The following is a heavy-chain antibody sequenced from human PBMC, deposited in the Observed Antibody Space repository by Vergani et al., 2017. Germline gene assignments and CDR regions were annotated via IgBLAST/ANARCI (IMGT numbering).Heavy chain of an antibody. V-gene: IGHV3-7*01. CDR2: ISPDGSST. J-gene: IGHJ2*01. CDR1: GFSLSRCW. D-gene: IGHD1-1*01. CDR3: VRLPIGPWSFDL. Sequence: EVQLVESGGGLVQPGGSLRLSCAASGFSLSRCWMSWVRQAPEKGLEWVAHISPDGSSTYYVDSVKGRFTISSDNTKNSLSLQMSSLRVEDTAVYYCVRLPIGPWSFDLWGRGTLITVSS.